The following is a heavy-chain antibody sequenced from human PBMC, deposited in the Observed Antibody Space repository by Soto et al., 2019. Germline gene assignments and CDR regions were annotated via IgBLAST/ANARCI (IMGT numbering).Heavy chain of an antibody. D-gene: IGHD2-15*01. Sequence: SETLYLTCTVSGGSISSGDYYWSWIRQPPGKGLEWIGYIYYSGSTYYNPSLKSRVTISVDTSKNQFSLKLSSVTAADTAVYYCASMVVAAMYYFDYWGQGTLVTVSS. CDR3: ASMVVAAMYYFDY. V-gene: IGHV4-30-4*01. J-gene: IGHJ4*02. CDR2: IYYSGST. CDR1: GGSISSGDYY.